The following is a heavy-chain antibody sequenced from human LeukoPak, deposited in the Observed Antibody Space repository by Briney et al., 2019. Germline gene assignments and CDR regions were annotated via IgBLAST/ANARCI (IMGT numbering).Heavy chain of an antibody. D-gene: IGHD3-10*01. V-gene: IGHV3-33*01. J-gene: IGHJ4*02. CDR3: ARDNLEGGSGTYYPYYFGY. CDR2: IWYDGSNK. CDR1: GFTFSSYG. Sequence: PGGSLRLSCAASGFTFSSYGMHWVRQAPGKGLEWVAVIWYDGSNKYYADSVKGRFTISRDNAKNSLYLQMNSLRAEDTAVYYCARDNLEGGSGTYYPYYFGYWGQGTLVTVSS.